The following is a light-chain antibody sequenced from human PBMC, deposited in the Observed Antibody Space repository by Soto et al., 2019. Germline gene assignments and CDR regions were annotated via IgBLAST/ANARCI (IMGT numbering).Light chain of an antibody. CDR1: QSVGPG. CDR2: DAS. V-gene: IGKV1-5*01. CDR3: HQYNSYSWT. Sequence: DIPMTQSPSILSASVGDRVTITCRASQSVGPGLAWYQQKPGKAPKVLIYDASNLESGVPSRFSGSGSGTEFTLTISRLQPDDFATYYCHQYNSYSWTFGQGTKVEGK. J-gene: IGKJ1*01.